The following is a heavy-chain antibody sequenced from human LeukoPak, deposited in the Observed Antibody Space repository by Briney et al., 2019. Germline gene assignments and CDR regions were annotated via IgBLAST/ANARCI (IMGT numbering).Heavy chain of an antibody. CDR2: IYYSGST. CDR3: ARGGYCSSTSCYTRWFDP. V-gene: IGHV4-31*03. CDR1: GGSISSGGYY. J-gene: IGHJ5*02. D-gene: IGHD2-2*02. Sequence: SQTLSLTCTVSGGSISSGGYYWSWIRQHPGKGLEWIGYIYYSGSTYYNPSLKSRVTISVDTSKNQFSLKLSSVTAADTAVYYCARGGYCSSTSCYTRWFDPWGQGTLVTVSS.